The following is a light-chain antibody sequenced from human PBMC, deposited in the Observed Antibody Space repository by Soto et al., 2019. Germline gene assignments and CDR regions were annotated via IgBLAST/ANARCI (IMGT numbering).Light chain of an antibody. J-gene: IGLJ1*01. CDR1: SSDVGGYNY. V-gene: IGLV2-11*01. CDR3: CSYAGSYTFDV. Sequence: QSVLTQPRSVSGSPGQSVTISCTGTSSDVGGYNYVSWYQQHPGKAPKLMIYDVSKRPSGVPDRFSGSKSGNTASLTISGLQAEDEADYYCCSYAGSYTFDVFGTWTKVTLL. CDR2: DVS.